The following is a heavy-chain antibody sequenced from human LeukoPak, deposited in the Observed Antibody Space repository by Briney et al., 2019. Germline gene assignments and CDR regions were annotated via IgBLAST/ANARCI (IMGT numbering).Heavy chain of an antibody. CDR2: INHSGST. D-gene: IGHD2-15*01. J-gene: IGHJ6*02. Sequence: SETLSLTCAVYGGSFSGYYWSWIRQPPGKGLEWIGEINHSGSTNYNPSLKSRVTISVDTSKNQFSLKLSSVTAADTAVYYCARLVVVAATPSDYYYYGMDVWGQGTTVTVSS. V-gene: IGHV4-34*01. CDR1: GGSFSGYY. CDR3: ARLVVVAATPSDYYYYGMDV.